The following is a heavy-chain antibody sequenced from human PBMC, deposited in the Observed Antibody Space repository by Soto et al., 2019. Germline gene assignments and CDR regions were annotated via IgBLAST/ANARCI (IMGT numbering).Heavy chain of an antibody. CDR2: VFYIGNT. V-gene: IGHV4-61*01. CDR3: ARHHIAVTAEFFES. D-gene: IGHD6-19*01. Sequence: PSLTLSLPCTLSGGSVNSDNFYFRWIRQPPGKGLEWIGSVFYIGNTNYSPSLKSRVTMSIDTSRNQFSLRLSSVTAAHTAVYFCARHHIAVTAEFFESWGRGNMVTVSS. CDR1: GGSVNSDNFY. J-gene: IGHJ4*01.